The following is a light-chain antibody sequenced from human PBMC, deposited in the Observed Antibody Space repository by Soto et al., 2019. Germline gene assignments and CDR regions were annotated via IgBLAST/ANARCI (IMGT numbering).Light chain of an antibody. V-gene: IGKV1-39*01. CDR2: AAS. CDR3: QQSYTSPIT. CDR1: QSVSNY. J-gene: IGKJ3*01. Sequence: DIQMTQSPSSLSASVGDRVTITCRTSQSVSNYLNWYQQNPGKAPKRLIYAASSLQSGVPPRFSGSGSGTDFTLTISSLQPEDFATYYCQQSYTSPITFGPGTKVDVK.